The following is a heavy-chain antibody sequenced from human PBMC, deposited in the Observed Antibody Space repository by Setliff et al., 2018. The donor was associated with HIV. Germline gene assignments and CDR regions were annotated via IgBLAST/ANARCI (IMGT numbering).Heavy chain of an antibody. CDR2: VYHSGST. CDR1: GGSFSVYY. J-gene: IGHJ4*02. V-gene: IGHV4-34*10. D-gene: IGHD5-18*01. Sequence: SETLSLTCAVYGGSFSVYYWTWIRQSPGKGLEWIGSVYHSGSTYYNPSLKSRITISIDTSKNHFSLRLTSVTAADTAVYYCARLAPAMVYELDYWGPGMLVTVSS. CDR3: ARLAPAMVYELDY.